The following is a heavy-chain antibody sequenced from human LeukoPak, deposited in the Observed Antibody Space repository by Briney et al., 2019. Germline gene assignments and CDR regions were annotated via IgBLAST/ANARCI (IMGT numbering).Heavy chain of an antibody. CDR3: AKDGVDEYNFYYMDV. J-gene: IGHJ6*03. D-gene: IGHD3-16*01. Sequence: GGSLRLSCTASGFTFSYYGMHWVRQAPGKGLEGVAFIRYDGSNKYYADSVKGRFTISREYLQMTSLRAEDTAVYYCAKDGVDEYNFYYMDVWGKGTTVTISS. V-gene: IGHV3-30*02. CDR1: GFTFSYYG. CDR2: IRYDGSNK.